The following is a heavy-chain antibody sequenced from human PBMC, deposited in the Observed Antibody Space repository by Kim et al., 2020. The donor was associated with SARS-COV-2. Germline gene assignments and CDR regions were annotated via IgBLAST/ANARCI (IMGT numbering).Heavy chain of an antibody. Sequence: GGSLRLSCAASGFTVSSNYMSWVRQAPGKGLEWVSVIYSGGSTYYADSVKGRFTISRDNSKNTLYLQMNSLRAEDTAVYYCAREGDCSSTSCLYYYYGMDVWGQGTTVTVSS. J-gene: IGHJ6*02. CDR3: AREGDCSSTSCLYYYYGMDV. CDR1: GFTVSSNY. CDR2: IYSGGST. V-gene: IGHV3-53*01. D-gene: IGHD2-2*01.